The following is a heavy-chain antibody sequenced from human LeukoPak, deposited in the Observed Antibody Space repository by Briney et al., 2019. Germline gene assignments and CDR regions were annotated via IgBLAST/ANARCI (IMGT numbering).Heavy chain of an antibody. CDR2: INWNGGST. Sequence: GGSLRLSCAASGFTFDDYGMSWVRQAPGKGLEWVPGINWNGGSTGYADSVKGRFTISRGNAKNSLYLQMNSLRDEDTALYYCARAPYYCSGGSCYRSAFDIWGQGTMVTVSS. CDR3: ARAPYYCSGGSCYRSAFDI. CDR1: GFTFDDYG. J-gene: IGHJ3*02. V-gene: IGHV3-20*04. D-gene: IGHD2-15*01.